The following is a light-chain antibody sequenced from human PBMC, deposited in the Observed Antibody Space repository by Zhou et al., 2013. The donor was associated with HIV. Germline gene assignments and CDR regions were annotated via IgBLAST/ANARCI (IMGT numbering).Light chain of an antibody. V-gene: IGKV3-15*01. J-gene: IGKJ1*01. CDR2: GAS. Sequence: EILMTQSPATLSVSPGERATLSCRASQSIGSNLAWYQQRPGQAPRLLIYGASTRAAGIPARFSGSGSGTEFTLTISSMQSEDFATYYCRQHNTLPQTFGQGTKVEIK. CDR1: QSIGSN. CDR3: RQHNTLPQT.